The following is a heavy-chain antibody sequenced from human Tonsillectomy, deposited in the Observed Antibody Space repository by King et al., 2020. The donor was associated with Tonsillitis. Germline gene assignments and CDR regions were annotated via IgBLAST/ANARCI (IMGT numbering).Heavy chain of an antibody. Sequence: VQLQESGPGLVEPSETLSLTCVVSGYSISRGYFWAWIRQSPGKGLEWIGSMFHSGRSHYNPSLQSRVTISVDTSKNQFSLKLSSVTAADTAVYYCARVGTLVVGDFDYWGQGTLVTVSS. J-gene: IGHJ4*02. CDR2: MFHSGRS. V-gene: IGHV4-38-2*01. CDR3: ARVGTLVVGDFDY. CDR1: GYSISRGYF. D-gene: IGHD2-21*01.